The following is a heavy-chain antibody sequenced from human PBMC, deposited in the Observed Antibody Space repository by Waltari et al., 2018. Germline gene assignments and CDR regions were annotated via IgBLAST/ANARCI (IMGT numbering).Heavy chain of an antibody. Sequence: QVQLVQSGADVQKHGSSVNVSRQASGGTFSSYATSRMRQAPGQGLEWMGRIIPIFGTANYAQKFQGRVTITADKSTSTAYMELSSLRSEDTAVYYCARGHPIQLWSVIWGQGTLVTVSS. CDR2: IIPIFGTA. V-gene: IGHV1-69*13. D-gene: IGHD5-18*01. CDR3: ARGHPIQLWSVI. J-gene: IGHJ4*02. CDR1: GGTFSSYA.